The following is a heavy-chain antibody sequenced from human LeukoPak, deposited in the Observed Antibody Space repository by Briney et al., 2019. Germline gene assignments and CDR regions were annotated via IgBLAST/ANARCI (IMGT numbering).Heavy chain of an antibody. D-gene: IGHD2-15*01. J-gene: IGHJ4*02. CDR2: IKQDGSEK. CDR1: GFTFSSYW. CDR3: ASIRGYCSGGSCSGAGL. Sequence: GGSLRLSCAASGFTFSSYWMSWVRQAPGKGLEWVANIKQDGSEKYYVDSVKGRFTISRDNAKNSLYLQMNSLRAEDTAVYYCASIRGYCSGGSCSGAGLWGQGTLVTVSS. V-gene: IGHV3-7*01.